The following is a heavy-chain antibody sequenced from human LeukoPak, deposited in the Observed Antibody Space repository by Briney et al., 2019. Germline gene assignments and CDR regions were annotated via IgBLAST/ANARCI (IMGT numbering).Heavy chain of an antibody. CDR2: IRSKAYGGTT. J-gene: IGHJ4*02. CDR3: TRDRAGKQWLAPQYYFDY. CDR1: GFTFGDYA. V-gene: IGHV3-49*04. Sequence: GRSLRLSCTASGFTFGDYAMSWVRQAPGKGLEWVGFIRSKAYGGTTEYAASVKGRFTISRDDSKSIAYLQMNSLKTEDTAVYYCTRDRAGKQWLAPQYYFDYWGQGTLVTVSS. D-gene: IGHD6-19*01.